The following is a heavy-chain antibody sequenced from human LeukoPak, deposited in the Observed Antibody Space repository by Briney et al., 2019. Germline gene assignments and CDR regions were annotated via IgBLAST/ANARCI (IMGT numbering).Heavy chain of an antibody. CDR2: MNTNSGNT. J-gene: IGHJ4*02. V-gene: IGHV1-8*01. D-gene: IGHD6-13*01. Sequence: ASVKVSCKASGYTFTSYDINWVRQATGQGLEWMVWMNTNSGNTGYAQKFQGRVTMTRNTSISTAYMELSSLRSEDTAVYYCARSIETLTYSSSWYFPVDYWGQGTLVTVSS. CDR1: GYTFTSYD. CDR3: ARSIETLTYSSSWYFPVDY.